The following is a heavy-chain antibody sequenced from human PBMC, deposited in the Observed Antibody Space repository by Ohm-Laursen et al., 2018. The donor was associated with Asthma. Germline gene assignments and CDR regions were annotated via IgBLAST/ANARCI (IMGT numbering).Heavy chain of an antibody. CDR3: VREDFDWPPGYCDY. V-gene: IGHV4-31*03. J-gene: IGHJ4*02. D-gene: IGHD3-9*01. CDR2: IYYSGST. Sequence: TLSLTCSVSGGSISSGSYYWSWIRKHPGMGLEWIGYIYYSGSTYYNPSLMSRVTISIDTSKNQFSLKLSSVTAADTAVYYCVREDFDWPPGYCDYWGQGTLVTVSS. CDR1: GGSISSGSYY.